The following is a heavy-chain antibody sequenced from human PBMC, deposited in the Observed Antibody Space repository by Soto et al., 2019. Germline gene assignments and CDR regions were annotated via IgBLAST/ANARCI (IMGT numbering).Heavy chain of an antibody. J-gene: IGHJ5*02. D-gene: IGHD6-13*01. V-gene: IGHV4-30-4*01. CDR2: IYYSGST. Sequence: PSETLSLTCTVSGGSISSGDYYWSWIRQPPGKGLEWIGYIYYSGSTYYNPSLKSRVTISVDTSKNQFSLKLSSVTAADTAAYYCARDGIAAAGTGWFDPWGQGTLVTVSS. CDR1: GGSISSGDYY. CDR3: ARDGIAAAGTGWFDP.